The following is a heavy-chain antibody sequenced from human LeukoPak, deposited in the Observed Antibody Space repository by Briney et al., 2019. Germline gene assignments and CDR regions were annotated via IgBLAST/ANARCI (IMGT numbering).Heavy chain of an antibody. J-gene: IGHJ4*02. D-gene: IGHD2-2*01. V-gene: IGHV1-46*01. CDR2: INPSGGST. Sequence: ASVKVSCKASGYTFTSYYMHWVRQAPGQGLEWMGIINPSGGSTSYAQKFQGRVTMTRDMSTSTVYMELSSLRSEDTAVYYCARPHRYCSSTSCYGHPLDYWGQGTLVTVSS. CDR1: GYTFTSYY. CDR3: ARPHRYCSSTSCYGHPLDY.